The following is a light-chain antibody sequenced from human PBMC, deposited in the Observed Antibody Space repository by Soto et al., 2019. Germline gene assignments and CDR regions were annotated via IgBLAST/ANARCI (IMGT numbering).Light chain of an antibody. V-gene: IGKV3-20*01. CDR2: RVS. CDR3: QHYDNLLWT. J-gene: IGKJ1*01. Sequence: ENVLTQSPGTLSLSPGERATLSCRASQSVSSTNLAWYQQKPGRAPRLLIYRVSNSATGIPDRFSGSGSGTDVTLTISRLDPEDFAVYYCQHYDNLLWTFGQGTKVEV. CDR1: QSVSSTN.